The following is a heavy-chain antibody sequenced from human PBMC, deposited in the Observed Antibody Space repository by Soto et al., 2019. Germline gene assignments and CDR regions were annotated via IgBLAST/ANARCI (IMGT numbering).Heavy chain of an antibody. CDR1: GSTFSSYA. D-gene: IGHD2-15*01. J-gene: IGHJ4*02. Sequence: SVKVSCKASGSTFSSYAISWVRQAPGQRLEWMGGIIPIFGTANYAQKFQGRVTITADESTSTAYMELSSLRSEDTAVYYCASRLFFDCSGGSCYSGVDYWGQGTLVTVSS. CDR3: ASRLFFDCSGGSCYSGVDY. CDR2: IIPIFGTA. V-gene: IGHV1-69*13.